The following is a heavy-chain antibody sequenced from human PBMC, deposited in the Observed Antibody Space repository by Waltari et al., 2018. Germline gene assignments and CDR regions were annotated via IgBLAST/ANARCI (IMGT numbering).Heavy chain of an antibody. Sequence: QVQLVQSGAEVKKPGASVKVSCKASGYTFTGYYMHWVRQAPGQGLGGMELTNPNIVGTSYAQKCQGRVTRTRETSISTAYMELSRLRSDETAVYYCARDNFEYPFDYWGQGTLVTVSS. CDR2: TNPNIVGT. V-gene: IGHV1-2*06. CDR3: ARDNFEYPFDY. J-gene: IGHJ4*02. CDR1: GYTFTGYY. D-gene: IGHD2-2*01.